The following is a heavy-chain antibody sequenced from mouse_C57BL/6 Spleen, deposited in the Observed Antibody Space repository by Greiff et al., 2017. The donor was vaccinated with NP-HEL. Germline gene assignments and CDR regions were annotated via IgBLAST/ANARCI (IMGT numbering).Heavy chain of an antibody. V-gene: IGHV1-52*01. CDR3: ATDSNYVFDY. CDR1: GYTFTSYW. CDR2: IDPSDSET. D-gene: IGHD2-5*01. J-gene: IGHJ2*01. Sequence: QVQLKESGAELVRPGSSVKLSCKASGYTFTSYWMHWVKQRPIQGLEWIGNIDPSDSETHYNQKFKDKATLTVDKSSSTAYMQLSSLTSEDSAVYYCATDSNYVFDYWGQGTTLTVSS.